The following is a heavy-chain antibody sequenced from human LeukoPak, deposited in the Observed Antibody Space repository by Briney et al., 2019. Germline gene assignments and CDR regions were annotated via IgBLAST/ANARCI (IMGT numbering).Heavy chain of an antibody. D-gene: IGHD2-2*01. CDR1: GFTFSSYA. Sequence: GGSLRLSRAASGFTFSSYAMSWVRQAPGKGLEWVSAISGSGGSTYYADSVKGRFTISRDNSKNTLYLQMNSLRAEDTAVYYCAKPRGYCSSTSCYANYYYYYGMDVWGKGTTVTVSS. CDR3: AKPRGYCSSTSCYANYYYYYGMDV. J-gene: IGHJ6*04. CDR2: ISGSGGST. V-gene: IGHV3-23*01.